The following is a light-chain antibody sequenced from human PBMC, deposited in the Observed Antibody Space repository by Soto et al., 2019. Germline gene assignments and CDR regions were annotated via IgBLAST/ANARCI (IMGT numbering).Light chain of an antibody. V-gene: IGKV1-39*01. Sequence: DIPLTHYPSSLAATLVERVLIXRRASQTISSHLNWYQQKPGKAPNLLVYAASSLQSGVPSRFTGSGSGTDFTLTISSLQPEDFATYFCQQSYTTPITFGQGTRLEIK. J-gene: IGKJ5*01. CDR3: QQSYTTPIT. CDR1: QTISSH. CDR2: AAS.